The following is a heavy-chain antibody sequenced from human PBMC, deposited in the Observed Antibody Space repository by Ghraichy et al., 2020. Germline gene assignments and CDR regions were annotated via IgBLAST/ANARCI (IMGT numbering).Heavy chain of an antibody. Sequence: GGSLRLSCAASGFTFSSHDMNWVRQAPGKGLEWVSSINNDGGRTFYTDFVKGRFTISRDNSKNTLYLQMNSLRAEDTAIYYCATIPSQDSDWQNCFFDHWGQGALFTVAS. CDR3: ATIPSQDSDWQNCFFDH. CDR2: INNDGGRT. D-gene: IGHD2-21*02. CDR1: GFTFSSHD. J-gene: IGHJ4*02. V-gene: IGHV3-23*01.